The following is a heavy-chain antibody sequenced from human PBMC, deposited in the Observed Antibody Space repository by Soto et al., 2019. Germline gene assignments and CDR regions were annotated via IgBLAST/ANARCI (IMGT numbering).Heavy chain of an antibody. CDR3: ARDMIWFGESRDYYGMDV. CDR2: IYYSGST. D-gene: IGHD3-10*01. V-gene: IGHV4-59*01. Sequence: LETLSPPCTGSGGSLNSFYWGLVRPPPGKGLEWIGYIYYSGSTNYNPSLKSRVTISVDTSKNQFSLKLSSVTAADTAVYYCARDMIWFGESRDYYGMDVWGQGTTVTVSS. J-gene: IGHJ6*02. CDR1: GGSLNSFY.